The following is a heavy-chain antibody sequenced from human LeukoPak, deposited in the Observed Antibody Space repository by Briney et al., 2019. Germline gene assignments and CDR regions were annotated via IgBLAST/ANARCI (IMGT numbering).Heavy chain of an antibody. CDR3: AVTKGRLGFDP. CDR2: INHSGST. J-gene: IGHJ5*02. V-gene: IGHV4-34*01. CDR1: GGSFSGYY. D-gene: IGHD3-9*01. Sequence: SETLSLTCAVYGGSFSGYYWSWIRQPPGKGLEWIGEINHSGSTNYNPSLESRVTISVDASKNQFSLELNSVTAADTAVYYCAVTKGRLGFDPWGQGTLVTVSS.